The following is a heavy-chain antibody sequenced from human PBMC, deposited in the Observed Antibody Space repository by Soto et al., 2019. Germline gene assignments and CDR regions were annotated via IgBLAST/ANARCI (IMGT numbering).Heavy chain of an antibody. CDR2: ISSSYYI. D-gene: IGHD2-21*02. V-gene: IGHV3-21*01. J-gene: IGHJ4*02. CDR3: ARGDVVVLTATSNFDY. CDR1: GFTFSSYT. Sequence: EVQLVESGGGLVKPGGSLRLSCAASGFTFSSYTLQWVRQAQGKGLEWVASISSSYYIKYADSVQGRFTSSRDNAKNLLYLRKNSLRAEDTAVYYCARGDVVVLTATSNFDYWGQGTLGTVSS.